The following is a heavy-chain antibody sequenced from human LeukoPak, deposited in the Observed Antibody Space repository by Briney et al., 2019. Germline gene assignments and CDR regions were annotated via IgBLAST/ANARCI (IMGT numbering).Heavy chain of an antibody. CDR1: GFTFSSYW. D-gene: IGHD6-13*01. CDR2: INTDGSST. CDR3: ARDRAGYSSSSIFDY. Sequence: GGSLRLSCAASGFTFSSYWMHWVRQAPGKGLVWVSRINTDGSSTSYADSVKGRFTISRDNAKNTLYLQMNSLRAEDTAVYYCARDRAGYSSSSIFDYWGQGTLVTVSS. J-gene: IGHJ4*02. V-gene: IGHV3-74*01.